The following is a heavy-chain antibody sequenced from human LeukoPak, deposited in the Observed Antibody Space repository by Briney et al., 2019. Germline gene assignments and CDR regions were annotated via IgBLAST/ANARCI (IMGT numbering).Heavy chain of an antibody. CDR3: ARCHRFSGGDRAARRVIDP. D-gene: IGHD6-6*01. CDR2: INHSGST. V-gene: IGHV4-34*01. Sequence: SETLSLTCAVYGGSFSGYYWSWIRQPPGKGLEWIGEINHSGSTNYNPSLKSRVTISVDTSKNQFSLKLSSVTAADTAVYYCARCHRFSGGDRAARRVIDPWGQGTLVTVSS. CDR1: GGSFSGYY. J-gene: IGHJ5*02.